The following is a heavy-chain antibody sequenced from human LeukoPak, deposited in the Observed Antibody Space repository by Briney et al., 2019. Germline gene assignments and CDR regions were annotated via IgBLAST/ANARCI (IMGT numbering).Heavy chain of an antibody. Sequence: GASVKVSCKVSGYTLTELSMHWVRQAPGKGLEWMGGFDPEDGETIYAQKFQGRVTITADESTSTAYMELSSLRSEDTAVYYCAREAGSSWHSHYWYFDLWGRGTLVTVSS. J-gene: IGHJ2*01. CDR2: FDPEDGET. CDR3: AREAGSSWHSHYWYFDL. V-gene: IGHV1-24*01. CDR1: GYTLTELS. D-gene: IGHD6-13*01.